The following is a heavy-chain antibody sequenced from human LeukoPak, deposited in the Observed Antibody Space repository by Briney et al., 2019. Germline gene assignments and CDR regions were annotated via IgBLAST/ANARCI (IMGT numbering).Heavy chain of an antibody. D-gene: IGHD2-15*01. J-gene: IGHJ4*02. CDR1: GYTFTSYA. V-gene: IGHV1-3*01. CDR3: VGVGLGYCSGGSCPFDY. Sequence: ASVKVSCKASGYTFTSYAMHWVRQAPGQRLECMGWINAGNGNTKYSQKFQGRVTITRDTSASTAYMELSSLRSEDTAVYYCVGVGLGYCSGGSCPFDYWGQGTLVTVSS. CDR2: INAGNGNT.